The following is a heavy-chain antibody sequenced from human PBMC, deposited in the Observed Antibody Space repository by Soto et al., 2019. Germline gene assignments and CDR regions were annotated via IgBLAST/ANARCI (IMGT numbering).Heavy chain of an antibody. D-gene: IGHD3-3*01. V-gene: IGHV5-51*01. Sequence: GESLKISCKASGYSFTTYWIGWVRQMPWKGLEWMGIIYPGDSDTRYSPSFQGQVTISADKSISTAYLHWSSLRASDTAMYYCARPSITIFGVVPSAPFDHWGQGTLVTVSS. J-gene: IGHJ4*02. CDR1: GYSFTTYW. CDR2: IYPGDSDT. CDR3: ARPSITIFGVVPSAPFDH.